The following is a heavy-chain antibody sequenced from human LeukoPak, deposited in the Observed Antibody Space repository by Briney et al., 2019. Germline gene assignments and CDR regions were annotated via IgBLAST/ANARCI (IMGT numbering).Heavy chain of an antibody. V-gene: IGHV3-21*01. CDR1: GFTFSSYS. D-gene: IGHD7-27*01. CDR3: ARGPPNWGYDY. Sequence: GGSLRLSCAASGFTFSSYSMNWVRQAPGKGLEWVSSISSSSSYIYYADSVKGRFTISRDNAKNSLYLQMNSLRAEDTAVYYCARGPPNWGYDYWGPGTLVTVSS. J-gene: IGHJ4*02. CDR2: ISSSSSYI.